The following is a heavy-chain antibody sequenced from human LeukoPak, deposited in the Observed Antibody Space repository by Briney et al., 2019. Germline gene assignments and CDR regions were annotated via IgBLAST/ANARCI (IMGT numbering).Heavy chain of an antibody. D-gene: IGHD2-21*02. V-gene: IGHV3-11*01. CDR2: IGGSSSPI. CDR3: ARGRTYCPY. Sequence: GGSLRLSCAASGFTFCDYSMSWIRQAPGKGLEWVSYIGGSSSPIYYADSVKGRFTISRDNARNSLYLQMNSLRTEDTAVYYCARGRTYCPYWGQGTLVTVSS. CDR1: GFTFCDYS. J-gene: IGHJ4*02.